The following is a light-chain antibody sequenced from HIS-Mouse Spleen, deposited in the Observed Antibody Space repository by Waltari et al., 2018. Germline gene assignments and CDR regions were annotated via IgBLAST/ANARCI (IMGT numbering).Light chain of an antibody. CDR2: YAC. CDR1: QSIGSS. J-gene: IGKJ4*01. Sequence: EIVLTQSPDFQSVTPKEKVTITCRASQSIGSSVNWYQQKPDQSPNLLIKYACPAFTGVPSRFSGSGYGTDVTLTINRLEAEDAATYYCHQSSSLLLTFGGGTKVEIK. V-gene: IGKV6-21*01. CDR3: HQSSSLLLT.